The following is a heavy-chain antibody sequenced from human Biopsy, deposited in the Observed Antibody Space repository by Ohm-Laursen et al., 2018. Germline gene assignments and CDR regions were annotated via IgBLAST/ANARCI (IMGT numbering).Heavy chain of an antibody. CDR3: ARDIMNRIAGLVARSDVFDV. J-gene: IGHJ3*01. Sequence: ESSVKVSCKGSGYAVNVYFLHWLRQVPGQGAEWMGGISPTSGGPNYAQKFQGRVTMTTDTSSRTVYLELRRLISDDAAVYYCARDIMNRIAGLVARSDVFDVWGQGTLVTVSS. V-gene: IGHV1-2*02. CDR1: GYAVNVYF. D-gene: IGHD3-16*01. CDR2: ISPTSGGP.